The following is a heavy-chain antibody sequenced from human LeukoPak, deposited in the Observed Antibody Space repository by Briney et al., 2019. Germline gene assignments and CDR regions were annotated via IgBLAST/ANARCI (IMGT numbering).Heavy chain of an antibody. CDR1: GGSFSGYY. CDR2: INHSGST. CDR3: ARGIKLWLNLIPSPLDY. V-gene: IGHV4-34*01. D-gene: IGHD5-18*01. J-gene: IGHJ4*02. Sequence: SETLSLTCAVYGGSFSGYYWSWIRQPPGKGLEWIGEINHSGSTNYNPSLKSRVTISVDTSKNQFSLKLSSVTAADTAVYYCARGIKLWLNLIPSPLDYWGQGTLVTVSS.